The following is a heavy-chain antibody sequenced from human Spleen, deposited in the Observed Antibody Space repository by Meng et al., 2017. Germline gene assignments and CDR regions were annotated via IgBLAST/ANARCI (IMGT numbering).Heavy chain of an antibody. D-gene: IGHD2-2*01. CDR1: GFTFSSYS. Sequence: GESLKISCAASGFTFSSYSMNWVRQAPGKGLEWVSSISSSSSYIYYADSVKGRFTISRDNSKNTLYLQMNSLRAEDTAVYYCASLHCPSTSCYLNYYFDYWGQGTLVTVSS. CDR3: ASLHCPSTSCYLNYYFDY. CDR2: ISSSSSYI. V-gene: IGHV3-21*01. J-gene: IGHJ4*02.